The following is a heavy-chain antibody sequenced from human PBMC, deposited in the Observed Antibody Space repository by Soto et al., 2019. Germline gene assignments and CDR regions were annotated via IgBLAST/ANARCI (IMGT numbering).Heavy chain of an antibody. D-gene: IGHD6-19*01. CDR3: ARDWSISVGAPGY. J-gene: IGHJ4*02. CDR1: GFTFSSYT. CDR2: ISNNGINK. Sequence: QVQLVESGGGVVQPGRSLRLSCAASGFTFSSYTMYWVREGPGKGLEWVAGISNNGINKDYADSVKGRFIVSRDNSKNTRNRQINSLGRDDSAIYYCARDWSISVGAPGYWGQGTLVTVSS. V-gene: IGHV3-30-3*01.